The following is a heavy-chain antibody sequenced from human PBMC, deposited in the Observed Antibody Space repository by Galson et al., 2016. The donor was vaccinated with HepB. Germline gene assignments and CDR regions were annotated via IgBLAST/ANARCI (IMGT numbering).Heavy chain of an antibody. CDR2: ISGSGGST. V-gene: IGHV3-23*01. J-gene: IGHJ4*01. CDR1: GFTFSSYA. CDR3: AKDIPRSGWAFDY. D-gene: IGHD6-19*01. Sequence: SLRLSCAASGFTFSSYAMSWVRQAPGEGLQWVSAISGSGGSTSYADSVKGRFTISRDNSKNTLYLQMNSLRAEDTAVYYCAKDIPRSGWAFDYWGQGTLVTVSS.